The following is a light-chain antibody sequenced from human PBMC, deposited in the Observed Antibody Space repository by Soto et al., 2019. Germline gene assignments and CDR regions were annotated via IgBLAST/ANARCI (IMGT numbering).Light chain of an antibody. CDR1: SSNIGRNT. V-gene: IGLV1-44*01. CDR2: AND. CDR3: ATWDDSLNGYV. Sequence: QSVLTQPPSASGTPGQRVTISCSGSSSNIGRNTMCWYQQRPGTAPKVLIYANDQRPSGVPDRFSGSKSGTSASLAISGLQSEDEADYYCATWDDSLNGYVFGTGTKVTVL. J-gene: IGLJ1*01.